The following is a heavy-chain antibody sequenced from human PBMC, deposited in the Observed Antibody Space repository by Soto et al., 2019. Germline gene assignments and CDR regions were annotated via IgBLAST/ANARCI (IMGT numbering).Heavy chain of an antibody. J-gene: IGHJ6*02. Sequence: QVQLVESGGGVVQPGRSLRLSCAASGFTFSSYGMHWVRQAPGKGLEWVAVIWYDGSNKYYADSVKGRFTISRDNSKNTLYLQMNSLRAEDTAVYYCARDFDPTETTGYYGMDVWGQGTTVTVSS. V-gene: IGHV3-33*01. CDR2: IWYDGSNK. CDR1: GFTFSSYG. D-gene: IGHD4-4*01. CDR3: ARDFDPTETTGYYGMDV.